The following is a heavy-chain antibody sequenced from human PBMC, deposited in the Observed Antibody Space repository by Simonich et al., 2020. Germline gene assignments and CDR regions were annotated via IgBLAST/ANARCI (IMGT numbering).Heavy chain of an antibody. CDR3: ARGLRVAAAGTAFQH. D-gene: IGHD6-13*01. J-gene: IGHJ1*01. Sequence: QVQLQQWGAGLLKPSETLSLTCAVYGGSFSGYYWSWIRQPPGKGLEWSGEINHSGSTNYNPSLKGRVTISVDTSKNQFSLKLSSVTAADTAVYYCARGLRVAAAGTAFQHWGQGTLVTVSS. CDR2: INHSGST. V-gene: IGHV4-34*01. CDR1: GGSFSGYY.